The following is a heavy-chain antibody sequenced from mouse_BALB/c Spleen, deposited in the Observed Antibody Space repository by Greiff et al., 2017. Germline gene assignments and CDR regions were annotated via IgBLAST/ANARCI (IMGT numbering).Heavy chain of an antibody. CDR2: ISSGGSYT. Sequence: EVKLVESGGGLVKPGGSLKLSCAASGFTFSSYTMSWVRQTPEKRLEWVATISSGGSYTYYPDSVKGRFTISRDNAKNTLYLQMSSLKSEDTAMYYCAGCPSRAMDYWGQGTSVTVSS. CDR1: GFTFSSYT. J-gene: IGHJ4*01. V-gene: IGHV5-6-4*01. CDR3: AGCPSRAMDY.